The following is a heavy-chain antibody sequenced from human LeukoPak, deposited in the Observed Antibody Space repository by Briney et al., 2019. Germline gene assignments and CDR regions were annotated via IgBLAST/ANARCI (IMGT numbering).Heavy chain of an antibody. D-gene: IGHD6-19*01. CDR2: ISSSSSYT. CDR3: ATEFLGAVAVTGDF. V-gene: IGHV3-11*05. J-gene: IGHJ4*02. Sequence: GGCLRLSCAASGFTFSDYYMSWIRQAPGKGLEWVSYISSSSSYTNYADSVKGRFTISRDNAKNSLYLQMNSLRAEDTAVYYCATEFLGAVAVTGDFWGQGTLVTVPS. CDR1: GFTFSDYY.